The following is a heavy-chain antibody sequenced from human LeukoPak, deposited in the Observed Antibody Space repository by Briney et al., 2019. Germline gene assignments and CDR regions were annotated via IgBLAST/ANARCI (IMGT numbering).Heavy chain of an antibody. CDR1: GRSISSSSYY. CDR3: ARGQFLYSTGWPSTIRFDY. V-gene: IGHV4-39*07. J-gene: IGHJ4*02. D-gene: IGHD6-19*01. CDR2: ISYSGST. Sequence: SETLSLTCTVSGRSISSSSYYWDWIRQPPGKGLEWIGSISYSGSTYYNPSLKSRVTISVDTSKNHFSLKLSSVTAADTAVYYCARGQFLYSTGWPSTIRFDYWGQGALVTVSS.